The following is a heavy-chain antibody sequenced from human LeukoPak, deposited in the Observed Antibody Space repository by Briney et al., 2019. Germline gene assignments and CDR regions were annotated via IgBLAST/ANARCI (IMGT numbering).Heavy chain of an antibody. Sequence: GSLRLSCAASGFTFDSYWMSWVRQAPGKGLEWVANLKQDGSDKFYVDSVKGRFTISRDNAKNLMYLQMNSLRVEDTAVYYCARDRGGNYDFWSGYGGNWFDSRGQGTVVTVSS. CDR2: LKQDGSDK. D-gene: IGHD3-3*01. J-gene: IGHJ5*01. CDR3: ARDRGGNYDFWSGYGGNWFDS. V-gene: IGHV3-7*01. CDR1: GFTFDSYW.